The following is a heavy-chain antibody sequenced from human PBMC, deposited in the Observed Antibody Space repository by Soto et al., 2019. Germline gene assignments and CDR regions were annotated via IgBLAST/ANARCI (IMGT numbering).Heavy chain of an antibody. J-gene: IGHJ5*02. CDR3: AKADSSNWSYSWFDP. CDR1: GFTFSSYA. V-gene: IGHV3-23*01. D-gene: IGHD6-13*01. Sequence: PGGSLRLSCAASGFTFSSYAMSWVRQAPGKGLEWVSAISGSGDSTYYADSVKGRFTISRDNSKNTLYLQMNSLRAEDTAVYYCAKADSSNWSYSWFDPWGQGTLVTVSS. CDR2: ISGSGDST.